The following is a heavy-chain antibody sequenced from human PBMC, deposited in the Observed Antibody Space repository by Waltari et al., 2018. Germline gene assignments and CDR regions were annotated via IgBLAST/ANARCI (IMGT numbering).Heavy chain of an antibody. CDR1: GGSISSGSYY. CDR2: IYTRGSP. J-gene: IGHJ6*03. CDR3: ARDLIDFWSGYYYYYMDV. D-gene: IGHD3-3*01. Sequence: QVQLQESGPGLVKPSQTLSLTCTVSGGSISSGSYYWSWLRQPAGRGLEWIGRIYTRGSPNYNPSLKRRVTISVDTSKNQFSLKLSSVTAADTAVYYCARDLIDFWSGYYYYYMDVWGKGTTVTVSS. V-gene: IGHV4-61*02.